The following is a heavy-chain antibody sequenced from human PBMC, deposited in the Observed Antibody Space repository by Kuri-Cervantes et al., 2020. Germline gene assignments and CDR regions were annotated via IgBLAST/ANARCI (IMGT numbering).Heavy chain of an antibody. Sequence: SETLSLTCTVSGGSISSYYWSWIRQPPGKGLEWIGHVYYSGSTNYNPSLKSRVTIAVDTSKTQFSLNLNSVTAADTAIYYCARQYSSSWYVSYNNYYGMDVWGQGTTVTVSS. D-gene: IGHD6-13*01. J-gene: IGHJ6*02. CDR1: GGSISSYY. CDR2: VYYSGST. V-gene: IGHV4-59*01. CDR3: ARQYSSSWYVSYNNYYGMDV.